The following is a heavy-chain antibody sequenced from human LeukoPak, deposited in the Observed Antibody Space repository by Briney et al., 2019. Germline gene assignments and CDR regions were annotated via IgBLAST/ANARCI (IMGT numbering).Heavy chain of an antibody. D-gene: IGHD6-19*01. CDR2: INHSGST. CDR1: GGSFSGYY. Sequence: SETLSLTCAVYGGSFSGYYWSWIRQPPGKGLEWIGEINHSGSTNYNTSLKSRVTRSVDTSKNQCSLKLSSVTAADTAVYYCARGKYSSGWDTWFDPWGQGTLVTVSS. V-gene: IGHV4-34*01. CDR3: ARGKYSSGWDTWFDP. J-gene: IGHJ5*02.